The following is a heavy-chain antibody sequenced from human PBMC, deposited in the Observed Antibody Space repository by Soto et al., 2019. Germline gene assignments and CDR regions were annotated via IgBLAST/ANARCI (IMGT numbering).Heavy chain of an antibody. CDR1: GGSLSSYY. Sequence: SETLSLTCTVSGGSLSSYYWSWIRQPPGKGLEWIGYIYYSGSTNYNPSLKSRVTISVDTSKNQFSLKLSSVTAADTAVYYCASEHDHWFDPWGQGTLVTVSS. CDR2: IYYSGST. D-gene: IGHD3-3*01. V-gene: IGHV4-59*08. CDR3: ASEHDHWFDP. J-gene: IGHJ5*02.